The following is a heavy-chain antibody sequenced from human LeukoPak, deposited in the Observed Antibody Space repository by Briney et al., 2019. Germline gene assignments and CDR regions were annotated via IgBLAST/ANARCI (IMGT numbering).Heavy chain of an antibody. CDR2: TTHSGST. J-gene: IGHJ4*02. CDR3: ARGRTGAAALDF. D-gene: IGHD2-2*01. Sequence: PSETLSLTCAVYGESFSGHYWTWIRQPPGEGGEGIGETTHSGSTSYNPSLKSRVTISVDPSKSQFSLTLTSVTAADTAVYHCARGRTGAAALDFWGPGMLVTVSS. V-gene: IGHV4-34*01. CDR1: GESFSGHY.